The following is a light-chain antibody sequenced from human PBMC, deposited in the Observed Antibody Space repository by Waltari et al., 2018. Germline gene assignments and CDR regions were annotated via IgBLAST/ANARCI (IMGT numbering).Light chain of an antibody. J-gene: IGKJ1*01. Sequence: IVMTQSPDSLAVSLGXRATINCKSSQSVLYSSNNKNYLAWYQQKPGQPPKLLIYWASTRESGVPDRFSGSGSGTDFTLTISSLQAEDVAVYYCQQYYXTLWTFGQGTKVEIK. CDR3: QQYYXTLWT. CDR1: QSVLYSSNNKNY. V-gene: IGKV4-1*01. CDR2: WAS.